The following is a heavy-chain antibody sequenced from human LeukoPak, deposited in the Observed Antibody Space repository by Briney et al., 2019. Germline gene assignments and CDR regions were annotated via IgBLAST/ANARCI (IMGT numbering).Heavy chain of an antibody. CDR2: ISDSSDTI. Sequence: GGSLRLSCAASGFTFSTYSMNWVRQAPGKGLEWLSYISDSSDTIYYADSVKGRFTISRDNAKNSLYLQIDSLRAEDTAVYYCARGQFNSGPEDYWGQGTLVTVSS. J-gene: IGHJ4*02. V-gene: IGHV3-48*01. D-gene: IGHD5-12*01. CDR1: GFTFSTYS. CDR3: ARGQFNSGPEDY.